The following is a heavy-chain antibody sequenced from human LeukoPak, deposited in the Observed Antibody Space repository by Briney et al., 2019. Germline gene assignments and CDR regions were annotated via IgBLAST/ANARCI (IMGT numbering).Heavy chain of an antibody. CDR3: ARSYYDSSGDYGAY. Sequence: ASVKVSCKASGYTFTGYCIHWVRQAPGQGLEWMGWVNPYNGVTNYVEKFQGRVTMTSDTSSSTAFMELSRLTSDDTAVYFYARSYYDSSGDYGAYWGQGTLVTVSS. J-gene: IGHJ4*02. CDR2: VNPYNGVT. CDR1: GYTFTGYC. V-gene: IGHV1-2*02. D-gene: IGHD3-22*01.